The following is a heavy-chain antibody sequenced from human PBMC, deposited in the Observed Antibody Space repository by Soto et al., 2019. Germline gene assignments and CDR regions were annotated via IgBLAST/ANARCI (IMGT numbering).Heavy chain of an antibody. J-gene: IGHJ4*02. CDR1: GDSVSSNSAG. D-gene: IGHD3-3*01. CDR3: ARDIDFGY. CDR2: TFYRSEWYN. Sequence: QVQLQQSGPGLVKPSQTLSLTCAISGDSVSSNSAGWNWIRQSPSRGLEWLGRTFYRSEWYNEYAVSVKSRITVNPDTSRNQISLQLHSVTPEDKAVYYCARDIDFGYWGRGTQGTVSP. V-gene: IGHV6-1*01.